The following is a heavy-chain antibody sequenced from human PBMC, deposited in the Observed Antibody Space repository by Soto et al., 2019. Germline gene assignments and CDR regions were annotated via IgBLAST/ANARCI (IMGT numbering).Heavy chain of an antibody. CDR2: IIPIFGTA. CDR3: ARDFSSYDSSGYYDFDI. J-gene: IGHJ3*02. V-gene: IGHV1-69*13. CDR1: GGTFSSYA. D-gene: IGHD3-22*01. Sequence: SVKVSCKASGGTFSSYAISWVRQAPGQGLEWMGGIIPIFGTANYAQKFQGRVTITADESTSTAYMELSSLRSEDTAVYYCARDFSSYDSSGYYDFDIWGQGTMVTVSS.